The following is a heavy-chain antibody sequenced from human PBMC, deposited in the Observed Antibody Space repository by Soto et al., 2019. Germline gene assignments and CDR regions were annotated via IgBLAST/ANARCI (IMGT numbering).Heavy chain of an antibody. Sequence: PGGSLRLSCAASGFTFSSYGMHWVRQAPGKGLEWVAVISYDGSNKYYADSVKGRFTISRDNSKNTLYLQMNSLRAEDTAVYYCAKDKGILTGYYSRYRKDTRNPAARPLDYWGQGTLVTVSS. CDR2: ISYDGSNK. CDR3: AKDKGILTGYYSRYRKDTRNPAARPLDY. CDR1: GFTFSSYG. D-gene: IGHD3-9*01. J-gene: IGHJ4*02. V-gene: IGHV3-30*18.